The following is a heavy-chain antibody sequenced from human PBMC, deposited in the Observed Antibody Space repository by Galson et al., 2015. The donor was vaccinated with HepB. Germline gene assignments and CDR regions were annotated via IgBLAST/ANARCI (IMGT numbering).Heavy chain of an antibody. Sequence: SVKVSCKASGYTFTSYYMHWVRQAPGQGLEWMGIINPSGGSTSYAQKFQGRVTMTRDTSTSTVYMELSSLRSEDTAVYYCARRGSTSYYYYGMDVWGQGTTVTVSS. CDR2: INPSGGST. V-gene: IGHV1-46*01. CDR1: GYTFTSYY. D-gene: IGHD2-2*01. J-gene: IGHJ6*02. CDR3: ARRGSTSYYYYGMDV.